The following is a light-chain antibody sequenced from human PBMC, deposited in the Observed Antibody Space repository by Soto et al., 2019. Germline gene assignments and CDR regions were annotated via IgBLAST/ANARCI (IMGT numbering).Light chain of an antibody. Sequence: IQLTQSPSSLSASVGERVTITCRASQGSSDYLAWYQQKPGKAPKLLIYAASTLEIGVPSRFIGSGSGTDFTLTISSLQYEAFAAYYCHQLSTSPSAFGPGAKVDIK. CDR3: HQLSTSPSA. CDR1: QGSSDY. J-gene: IGKJ3*01. V-gene: IGKV1-9*01. CDR2: AAS.